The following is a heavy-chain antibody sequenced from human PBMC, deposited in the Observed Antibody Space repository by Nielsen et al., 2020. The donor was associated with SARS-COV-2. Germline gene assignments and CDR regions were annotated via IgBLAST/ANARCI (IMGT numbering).Heavy chain of an antibody. J-gene: IGHJ4*02. D-gene: IGHD3-22*01. CDR1: GYTFTNHY. CDR2: INPTNGGT. Sequence: ASVKVSCKASGYTFTNHYMHWVRQAPGQGLEWMGLINPTNGGTTYAQKFLGTVTMTRDTSTSTVYMELSSLRSEDTAVYYCARTGSYDSSGYYFDYWGQGTLVTVSS. CDR3: ARTGSYDSSGYYFDY. V-gene: IGHV1-46*01.